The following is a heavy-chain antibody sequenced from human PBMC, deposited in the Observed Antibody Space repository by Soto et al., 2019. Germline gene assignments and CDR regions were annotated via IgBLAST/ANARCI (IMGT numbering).Heavy chain of an antibody. V-gene: IGHV2-5*02. Sequence: QITLKASGPTLVKPTQTLTLTCTFSGFSLSTSGVGVGWIRQPPGKALEWLALIYWDDDKRYSPSLKSRLTITKDTSKNQVVLKMTTMDPVDTAAYYCAHRSNASSGWSPTFDYWGQGTQVTVSS. D-gene: IGHD6-19*01. CDR2: IYWDDDK. CDR3: AHRSNASSGWSPTFDY. J-gene: IGHJ4*02. CDR1: GFSLSTSGVG.